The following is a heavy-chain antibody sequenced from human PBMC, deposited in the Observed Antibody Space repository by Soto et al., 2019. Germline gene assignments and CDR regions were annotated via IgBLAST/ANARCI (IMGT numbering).Heavy chain of an antibody. Sequence: SVKVSCKTSGGTFSSYAISWVRQAPGQGLEWMGGIIPIFGTANYAQKFQGRVTITADESTSTAYMELRSLRSEDTAVSYSARHLVVVAATANWLDPWGQGTLVTVS. J-gene: IGHJ5*02. CDR1: GGTFSSYA. CDR3: ARHLVVVAATANWLDP. CDR2: IIPIFGTA. V-gene: IGHV1-69*13. D-gene: IGHD2-15*01.